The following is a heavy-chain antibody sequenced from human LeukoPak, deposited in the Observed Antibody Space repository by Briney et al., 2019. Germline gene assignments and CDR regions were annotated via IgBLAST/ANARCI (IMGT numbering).Heavy chain of an antibody. V-gene: IGHV4-59*01. Sequence: SETLSLTCSVFGGSISSYYWSWIRQPPGKGLDWIGYIYDSGSTSYNPSLNSRVTISLDTSKNQFSLRLSSVTAADTAVYYCARSPRDSSYADFDYWGQGTLVTVSS. CDR3: ARSPRDSSYADFDY. D-gene: IGHD5-18*01. J-gene: IGHJ4*02. CDR1: GGSISSYY. CDR2: IYDSGST.